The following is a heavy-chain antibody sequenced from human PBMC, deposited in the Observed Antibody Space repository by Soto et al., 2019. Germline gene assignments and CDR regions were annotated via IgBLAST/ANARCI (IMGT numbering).Heavy chain of an antibody. Sequence: HPGGSLRLSCAASGFTFSRDSMNWVRQAPGKGLEWVSYISDSSSTIHYADSVKGRFTISRDNAKNSLYLQMNSLRAEDTAVYYCARDDYPYYDDSSGYHFDYWGQGA. J-gene: IGHJ4*02. CDR1: GFTFSRDS. V-gene: IGHV3-48*01. CDR2: ISDSSSTI. D-gene: IGHD3-22*01. CDR3: ARDDYPYYDDSSGYHFDY.